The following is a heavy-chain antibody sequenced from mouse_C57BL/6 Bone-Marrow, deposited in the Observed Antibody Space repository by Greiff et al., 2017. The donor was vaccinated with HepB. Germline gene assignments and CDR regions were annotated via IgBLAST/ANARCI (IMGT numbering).Heavy chain of an antibody. CDR2: IDPSDSYT. V-gene: IGHV1-50*01. CDR1: GYTFTSYW. Sequence: QVQLQQPGAELVKPGASVKLSCKASGYTFTSYWMQWVKQRPGQGLEWIGEIDPSDSYTNYNQKFKGKATVTVDTSSSTAYMQLSSLTSEDSAVYYCARGGYGSSSFAYWGQGTLVTVSA. J-gene: IGHJ3*01. CDR3: ARGGYGSSSFAY. D-gene: IGHD1-1*01.